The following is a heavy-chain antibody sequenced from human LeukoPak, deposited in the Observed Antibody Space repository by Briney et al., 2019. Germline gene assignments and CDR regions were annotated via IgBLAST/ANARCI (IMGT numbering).Heavy chain of an antibody. D-gene: IGHD5-24*01. V-gene: IGHV4-59*01. Sequence: SETLSLTCTVSGGSISSYYWSWIRQPPGKGLEWIGYIYYSGSTNYNPSLKSRVTISVDTSKNQFSLTLSSVTAADTAVYYCARSRGWLQSHPLGYWGQGTLVTVSS. CDR1: GGSISSYY. CDR3: ARSRGWLQSHPLGY. J-gene: IGHJ4*02. CDR2: IYYSGST.